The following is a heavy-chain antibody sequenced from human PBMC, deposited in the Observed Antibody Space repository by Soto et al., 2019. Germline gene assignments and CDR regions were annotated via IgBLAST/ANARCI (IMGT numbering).Heavy chain of an antibody. J-gene: IGHJ3*01. CDR2: ITGNSAFT. Sequence: GGSLRLSCAGSGFTFNRSAMSWVRQAPGKGLEWVSGITGNSAFTYYADSVKGRFIISRDNSKNTLYLQINTLRVEDTAVYYCAKNRDYDYDAFDVWGQGTVVTVSS. CDR3: AKNRDYDYDAFDV. D-gene: IGHD3-16*01. V-gene: IGHV3-23*01. CDR1: GFTFNRSA.